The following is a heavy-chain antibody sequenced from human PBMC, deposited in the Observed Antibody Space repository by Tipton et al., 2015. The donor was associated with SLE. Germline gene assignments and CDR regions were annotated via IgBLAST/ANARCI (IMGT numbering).Heavy chain of an antibody. CDR2: IYGGDTT. D-gene: IGHD5-18*01. CDR3: ARAQGGRGYPFSN. CDR1: GFTFSSFA. V-gene: IGHV3-23*03. J-gene: IGHJ4*02. Sequence: SLRLSCAASGFTFSSFAMNWVRQAPGKGLEWVSVIYGGDTTYYADSVKGRFTISRDNFKNTLYLQMNNLRTEDTAIFYCARAQGGRGYPFSNWGQGTLVTVSS.